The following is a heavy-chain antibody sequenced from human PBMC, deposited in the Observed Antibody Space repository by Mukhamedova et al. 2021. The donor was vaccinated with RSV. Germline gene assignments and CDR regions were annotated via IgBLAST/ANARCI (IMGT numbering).Heavy chain of an antibody. CDR2: KANSYAT. CDR3: TVVPASSYYYYGMDV. D-gene: IGHD2-2*01. J-gene: IGHJ6*02. Sequence: KANSYATAYAASVKGRFTISRDDSKNTAYLQMNSVKTEDTAVYYCTVVPASSYYYYGMDVWGQGTTVTVSS. V-gene: IGHV3-73*01.